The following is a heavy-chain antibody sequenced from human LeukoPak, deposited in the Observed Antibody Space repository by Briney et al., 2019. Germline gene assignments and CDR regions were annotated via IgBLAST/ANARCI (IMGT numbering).Heavy chain of an antibody. CDR1: GGSISSYY. V-gene: IGHV4-4*07. CDR3: ARVGRVGITEDY. D-gene: IGHD6-13*01. J-gene: IGHJ4*02. CDR2: IYTSGST. Sequence: PSQTLSLTCTVSGGSISSYYWSWLRQPAGKGLEWIGRIYTSGSTNYNPSLKSRVTMSVDTSKNQFSLKLSSVTAADTAVYYCARVGRVGITEDYWGQGTLVTVSS.